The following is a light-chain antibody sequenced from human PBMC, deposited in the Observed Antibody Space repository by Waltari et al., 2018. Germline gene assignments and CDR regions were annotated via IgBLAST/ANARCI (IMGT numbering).Light chain of an antibody. Sequence: SFDLTQPPSVSASPGQPATITCSGDNLGNKYAYWYQQKSGQSPVLVIYEDTKRPSGIPERFSGSNSGNTVTLTISGTQPMDEADYYCQAWDSGPAVFGGGTKLTVL. CDR3: QAWDSGPAV. J-gene: IGLJ2*01. CDR2: EDT. V-gene: IGLV3-1*01. CDR1: NLGNKY.